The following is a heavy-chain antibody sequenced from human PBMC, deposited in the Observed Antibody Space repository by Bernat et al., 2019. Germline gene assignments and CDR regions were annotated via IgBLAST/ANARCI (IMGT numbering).Heavy chain of an antibody. V-gene: IGHV3-33*01. J-gene: IGHJ6*03. Sequence: QVQLVESGGGVVQPGRSLRLSCAASGFTFSSYGMHWVRQAPGKGLEWVAVIWYDGSNKYYADSVKGRFTIPRDNSKNTLYLQMNSLRAEDTAVYYCARGPLGVATIFHYYYYMDVWGKGTTVTVSS. D-gene: IGHD5-12*01. CDR1: GFTFSSYG. CDR3: ARGPLGVATIFHYYYYMDV. CDR2: IWYDGSNK.